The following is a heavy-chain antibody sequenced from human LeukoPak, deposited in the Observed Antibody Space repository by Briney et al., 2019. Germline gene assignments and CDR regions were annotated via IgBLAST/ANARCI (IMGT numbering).Heavy chain of an antibody. CDR3: SRGKYEGRGYPYFDY. J-gene: IGHJ4*02. CDR2: IFISDST. V-gene: IGHV4-30-4*08. Sequence: PQTLSLTCRVSRGSVSSGGSYWRWIRQPPGKGLEWIWQIFISDSTYYNPSLKSRVTMSVDTSKNQVSLKLNAVTAADTAVDYCSRGKYEGRGYPYFDYWVGGSQV. CDR1: RGSVSSGGSY. D-gene: IGHD3-22*01.